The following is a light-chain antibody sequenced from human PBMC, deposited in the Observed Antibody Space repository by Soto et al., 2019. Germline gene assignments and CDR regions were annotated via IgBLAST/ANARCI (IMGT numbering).Light chain of an antibody. V-gene: IGKV1-13*02. J-gene: IGKJ5*01. Sequence: AIQLTQSPSSLSASVGDRVTITCRASQGISSALAWYQQKPGKAPKLLIYDASSLESGVPSRFSGSGSGTDVTLTISSLQPEDFATYSCQQFNTRGTFGQGTRLEIK. CDR2: DAS. CDR3: QQFNTRGT. CDR1: QGISSA.